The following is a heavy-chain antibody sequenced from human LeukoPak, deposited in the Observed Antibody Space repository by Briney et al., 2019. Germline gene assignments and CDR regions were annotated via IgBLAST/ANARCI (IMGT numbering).Heavy chain of an antibody. CDR3: ARDSSYGSGSHLYYYYYYGMDV. D-gene: IGHD3-10*01. CDR1: GFTFSSYA. V-gene: IGHV3-30-3*01. Sequence: GGSLRLSCAASGFTFSSYAMHWVRQAPGKGLEWVAVISYDGSNKYYADSVKGRFTISRDNSKNTLYLQINSLRAEDTAVYYCARDSSYGSGSHLYYYYYYGMDVWGQGTTVTVSS. J-gene: IGHJ6*02. CDR2: ISYDGSNK.